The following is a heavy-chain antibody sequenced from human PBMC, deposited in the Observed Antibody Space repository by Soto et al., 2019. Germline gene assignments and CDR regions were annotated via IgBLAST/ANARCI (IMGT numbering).Heavy chain of an antibody. CDR2: IRSKANSYAT. CDR1: GFTFSGSA. Sequence: VGSLRLSCAASGFTFSGSAMHWVRQASGKGLEWVGRIRSKANSYATAYAASVKGRFTISRDDSKNTAYLQMNSLKTEDTAVYYCTSLEYSSSSPPMDVWGQGTTVTVSS. V-gene: IGHV3-73*01. J-gene: IGHJ6*02. CDR3: TSLEYSSSSPPMDV. D-gene: IGHD6-6*01.